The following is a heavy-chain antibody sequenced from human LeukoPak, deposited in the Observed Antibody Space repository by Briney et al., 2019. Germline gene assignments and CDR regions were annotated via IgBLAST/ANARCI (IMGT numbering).Heavy chain of an antibody. D-gene: IGHD3-10*02. V-gene: IGHV4-39*01. Sequence: SEALSLTCTVSGGSISSSSYYWGWIRQPPGKGREGNGSNYYSGSTYYTPSLKIRVTISADTSKNKSSLRLSSVTAADTAVYFCARHYSNPDYVRVFDDWGQGTLVTVSS. CDR2: NYYSGST. J-gene: IGHJ4*02. CDR3: ARHYSNPDYVRVFDD. CDR1: GGSISSSSYY.